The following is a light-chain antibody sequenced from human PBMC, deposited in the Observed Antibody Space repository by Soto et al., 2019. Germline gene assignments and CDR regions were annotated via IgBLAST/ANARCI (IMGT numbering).Light chain of an antibody. CDR3: QQYYSLPLT. V-gene: IGKV3-15*01. J-gene: IGKJ4*01. CDR2: SSS. Sequence: DIEMTQSPPILSVSPGEGATLSCRASQRMSTNLAWYQHIPGQAPRLLIVSSSRRHTEVPARFSGSGSGTDFTLTISSLQTEDVAVYYCQQYYSLPLTFGGGTKVDIK. CDR1: QRMSTN.